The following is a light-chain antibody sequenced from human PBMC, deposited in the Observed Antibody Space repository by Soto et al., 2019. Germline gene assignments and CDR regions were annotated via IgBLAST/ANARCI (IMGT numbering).Light chain of an antibody. V-gene: IGLV2-14*01. Sequence: QSALTQPASVSGSPGQSITISCTGTSSDVGCYNYVSWYQQHPGKAPKLMIYDVSNRPSGVSNRFSGSKSGNTSSLTISGLQAEDEADYYCSSYTRSSARYVFGTGTKVTVL. CDR1: SSDVGCYNY. J-gene: IGLJ1*01. CDR3: SSYTRSSARYV. CDR2: DVS.